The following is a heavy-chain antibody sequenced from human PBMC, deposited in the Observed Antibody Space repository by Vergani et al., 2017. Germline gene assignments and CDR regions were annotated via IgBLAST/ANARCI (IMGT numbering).Heavy chain of an antibody. Sequence: QVQLQESGPGLVKPSGTLSLTCAVSGGSISSSNWWSWVRQPPGKGLEWIGEIYHSGSTNYNPSLKSRVTISVDKSKNHFSLKLSSVTAADTAVYYCARVYVYSSGWYDHNNYYYGMDVWGQGTTVTVSS. J-gene: IGHJ6*02. V-gene: IGHV4-4*02. CDR2: IYHSGST. D-gene: IGHD6-19*01. CDR3: ARVYVYSSGWYDHNNYYYGMDV. CDR1: GGSISSSNW.